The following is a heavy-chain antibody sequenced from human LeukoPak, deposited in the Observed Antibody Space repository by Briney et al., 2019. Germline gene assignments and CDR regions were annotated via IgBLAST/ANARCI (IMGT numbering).Heavy chain of an antibody. CDR3: ARPTQYGYGISDY. Sequence: GGSLRLSCAASGFTFSSYSMNWVRQAPGKGLEWVSYISSSSSTIYYADSVKGRFTISRDNAKNPLYLQMNSLRAEDTAVYYCARPTQYGYGISDYWGQGTLVTVSS. CDR2: ISSSSSTI. J-gene: IGHJ4*02. CDR1: GFTFSSYS. V-gene: IGHV3-48*01. D-gene: IGHD5-18*01.